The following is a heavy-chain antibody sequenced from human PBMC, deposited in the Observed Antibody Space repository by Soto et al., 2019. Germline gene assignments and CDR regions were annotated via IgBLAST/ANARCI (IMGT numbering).Heavy chain of an antibody. CDR3: ARGVTSGNNWFDP. Sequence: EVQLVESGGGLVKPGGSLRLSCEASGFTFSSYSMNWVRQAPGKGLEWVSSISSSSSYIYYADSVKGRFTISRDNAKNSLYLQMNSLRAEDTAVYYCARGVTSGNNWFDPWGQGTLVTVSS. CDR2: ISSSSSYI. J-gene: IGHJ5*02. CDR1: GFTFSSYS. V-gene: IGHV3-21*01. D-gene: IGHD2-21*02.